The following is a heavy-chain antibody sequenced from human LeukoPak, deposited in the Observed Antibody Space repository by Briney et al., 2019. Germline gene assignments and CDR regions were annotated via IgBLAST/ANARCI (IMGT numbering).Heavy chain of an antibody. Sequence: GASVKVSCKASGYTFTSYGISWVRQAPGQGLEWMGWISAYNGNTNYAQKLQGRVTMTTDTSTSTAYMELRSLRSDDTAVYYCARDLRSRSGGSCPDYWGQGTLVTVSS. CDR1: GYTFTSYG. CDR3: ARDLRSRSGGSCPDY. J-gene: IGHJ4*02. CDR2: ISAYNGNT. D-gene: IGHD2-15*01. V-gene: IGHV1-18*01.